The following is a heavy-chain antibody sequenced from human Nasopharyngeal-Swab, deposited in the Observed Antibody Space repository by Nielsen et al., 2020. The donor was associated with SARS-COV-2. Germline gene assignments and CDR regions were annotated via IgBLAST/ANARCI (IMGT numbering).Heavy chain of an antibody. J-gene: IGHJ1*01. CDR3: ARDLGGGYCTTINCLGS. CDR1: GLTFSSST. D-gene: IGHD2-8*01. CDR2: TEIGGIT. V-gene: IGHV3-53*01. Sequence: GGSLRLSCAASGLTFSSSTMHWVRQAPGKGLEWVSVTEIGGITHYADSVKGRFTISRDSSTNTLYLQMNSLRVEDTAVYYCARDLGGGYCTTINCLGSWGQGTLVTVSS.